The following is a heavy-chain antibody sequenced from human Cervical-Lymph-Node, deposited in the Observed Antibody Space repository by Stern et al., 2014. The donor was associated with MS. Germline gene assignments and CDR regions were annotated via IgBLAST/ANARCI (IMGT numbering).Heavy chain of an antibody. Sequence: VQLVESGAEVKKPGSSVKVSCKASGGSFSSYVISWGRQAPGQGLEWMGGIIPILNSANFAEKFQGRVTITADESSRTAFMELSRLRYEDTAVYYCARTVSGWLYSLDYWGQGTQVTVSS. D-gene: IGHD6-19*01. J-gene: IGHJ4*02. V-gene: IGHV1-69*01. CDR2: IIPILNSA. CDR1: GGSFSSYV. CDR3: ARTVSGWLYSLDY.